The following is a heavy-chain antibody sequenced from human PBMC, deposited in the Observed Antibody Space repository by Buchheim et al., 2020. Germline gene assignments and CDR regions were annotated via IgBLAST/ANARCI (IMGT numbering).Heavy chain of an antibody. V-gene: IGHV3-48*04. CDR1: GFTFSSYS. CDR3: ARGNADSFDY. D-gene: IGHD1-1*01. Sequence: EVQLVESGGGLVQPGGSLRLFCAASGFTFSSYSMNWVRQATGKGLEWVSYISSSSSTIYYADSVKGRFTISRENAKNSLYMQMNSLRAEDTAVYYCARGNADSFDYWGQGTL. CDR2: ISSSSSTI. J-gene: IGHJ4*02.